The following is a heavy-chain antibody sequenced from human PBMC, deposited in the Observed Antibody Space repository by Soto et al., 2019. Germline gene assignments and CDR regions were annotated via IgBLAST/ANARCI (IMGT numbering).Heavy chain of an antibody. J-gene: IGHJ4*02. D-gene: IGHD3-3*01. CDR1: GFSLSNTRMG. Sequence: ESGPTLVNPTETLTLTCTFSGFSLSNTRMGVSWIRQPPGKALEWLAHIFSNDQKSYTTSLKSRLTISKDTSKSQVVLIMTNMDSVDTATYFCARTRSADNFWSGGYDYWGRGTLVTVSS. CDR3: ARTRSADNFWSGGYDY. CDR2: IFSNDQK. V-gene: IGHV2-26*01.